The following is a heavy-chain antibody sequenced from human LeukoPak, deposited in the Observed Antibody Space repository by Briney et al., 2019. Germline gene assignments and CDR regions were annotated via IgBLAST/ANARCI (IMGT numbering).Heavy chain of an antibody. D-gene: IGHD2-2*01. Sequence: SETLSLTCDVSGSSISSGLYSWSWIRQPLGKGLEWIGYIYHTGSTYYNPSLKSRVTISVDTSKNQFSLRLSSVTAADTAVYYCAGLQYCSGTSCYWFDPWGQGTLVTVSS. V-gene: IGHV4-30-2*01. CDR3: AGLQYCSGTSCYWFDP. J-gene: IGHJ5*02. CDR1: GSSISSGLYS. CDR2: IYHTGST.